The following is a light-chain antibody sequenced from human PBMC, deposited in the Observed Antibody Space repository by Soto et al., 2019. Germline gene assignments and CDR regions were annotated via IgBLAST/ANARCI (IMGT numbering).Light chain of an antibody. CDR2: ETS. Sequence: EILLTQSPGTLSLSPGDRATLSCMARQTVSNIYLVWYQQRPGQAPRLLIYETSIRASGIPDRFSGSGSGTDFTLTISRLEPEDFAVYYCQQYGSSPTFGQGTKVDIK. CDR3: QQYGSSPT. J-gene: IGKJ1*01. CDR1: QTVSNIY. V-gene: IGKV3-20*01.